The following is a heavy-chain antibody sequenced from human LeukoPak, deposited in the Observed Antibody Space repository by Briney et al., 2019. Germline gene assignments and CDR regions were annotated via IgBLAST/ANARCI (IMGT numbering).Heavy chain of an antibody. CDR2: IWSDGSNK. J-gene: IGHJ4*02. D-gene: IGHD1-26*01. CDR1: GFTFSNYG. CDR3: AKSLGAARGYFDY. Sequence: PGGSLRLSCAASGFTFSNYGMHWVRQAPGKGLEWVAFIWSDGSNKYYADSVKGRFTISRDNSKNTLYLQMNSLRTEDTAVYYCAKSLGAARGYFDYWGQGTLVTVSS. V-gene: IGHV3-30*02.